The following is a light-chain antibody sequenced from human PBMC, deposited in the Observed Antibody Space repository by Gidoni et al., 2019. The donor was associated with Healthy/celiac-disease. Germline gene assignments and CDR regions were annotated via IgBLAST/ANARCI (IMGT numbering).Light chain of an antibody. CDR3: QQSYSTPCT. V-gene: IGKV1-39*01. J-gene: IGKJ2*02. CDR2: AAS. Sequence: NQTMETPCSVSASVGDRVTITCRASQSISSYLNWYQQKPGKATKLLIYAASSLQSGVPSRFSGSGSATDFTLTISSLHPEDSATYYSQQSYSTPCTFGQGTKLEIK. CDR1: QSISSY.